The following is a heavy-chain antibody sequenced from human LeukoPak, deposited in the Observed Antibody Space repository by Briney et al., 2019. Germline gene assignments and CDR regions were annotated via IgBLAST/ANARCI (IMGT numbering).Heavy chain of an antibody. D-gene: IGHD6-6*01. Sequence: GGSLRLSCAASGFTFSSYEMNWVRQAPGKGLEWVSYISSSGSTIYYADSVKGRFTISRDNAKNSLYLQMNSLRAEDTAVYYCARDRSWYSSSSSNHYYYYMDVWGKGTTVTVSS. CDR1: GFTFSSYE. CDR3: ARDRSWYSSSSSNHYYYYMDV. CDR2: ISSSGSTI. V-gene: IGHV3-48*03. J-gene: IGHJ6*03.